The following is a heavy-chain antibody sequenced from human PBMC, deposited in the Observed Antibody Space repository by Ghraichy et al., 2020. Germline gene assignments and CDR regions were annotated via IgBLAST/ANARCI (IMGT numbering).Heavy chain of an antibody. CDR2: IYYSGST. J-gene: IGHJ1*01. CDR1: GGSISSYY. D-gene: IGHD3-22*01. V-gene: IGHV4-59*01. CDR3: ATYSSGYYRHFQH. Sequence: SETLSLTCTVSGGSISSYYWSWIRQPPGKGLEWIGYIYYSGSTNYNPSLKSRVTISVDTSKNQFSLKLSSVTAADTAVYYCATYSSGYYRHFQHWGQGTLVTVSS.